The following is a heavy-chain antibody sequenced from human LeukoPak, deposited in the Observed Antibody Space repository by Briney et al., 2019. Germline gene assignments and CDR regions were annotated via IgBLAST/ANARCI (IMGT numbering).Heavy chain of an antibody. Sequence: SETLSLTCTVSGGSISSYYWSWIRQPPGKGLEWIGYIYYSGSTNYIPSLKSRVTISVDTSKNQFSLKLSSVTAADTAVYYCAGHHPRNTVDFWGQGTLVTVSS. D-gene: IGHD2/OR15-2a*01. CDR1: GGSISSYY. V-gene: IGHV4-59*08. J-gene: IGHJ4*02. CDR3: AGHHPRNTVDF. CDR2: IYYSGST.